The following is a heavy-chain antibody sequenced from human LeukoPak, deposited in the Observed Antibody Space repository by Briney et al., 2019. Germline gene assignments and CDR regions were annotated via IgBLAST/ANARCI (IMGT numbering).Heavy chain of an antibody. CDR1: GFTFSGSA. J-gene: IGHJ4*02. D-gene: IGHD1-7*01. Sequence: GGSLRLSCAASGFTFSGSAMHWVRQASGKGLEWAGRIRSKANSYATAYAASVKGRFTISRDDSKNTAYLQMNSLKTEDTAVYCCTRPITGTTSWGQGTLVTVSS. CDR3: TRPITGTTS. CDR2: IRSKANSYAT. V-gene: IGHV3-73*01.